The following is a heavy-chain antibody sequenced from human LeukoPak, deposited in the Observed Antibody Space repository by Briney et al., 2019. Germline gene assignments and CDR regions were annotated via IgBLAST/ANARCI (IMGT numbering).Heavy chain of an antibody. CDR1: GGTFGSYA. V-gene: IGHV1-69*13. CDR2: IIPIFGTA. Sequence: SVKVSCKASGGTFGSYAISWVRQTPGQGLEWVGGIIPIFGTANYAQKFQGRVTITADESTGTAYMELSSLRSEDTAVYYCARSHIVVVPAAISYYYYYGMDVWGKGTTVTVSS. J-gene: IGHJ6*04. D-gene: IGHD2-2*01. CDR3: ARSHIVVVPAAISYYYYYGMDV.